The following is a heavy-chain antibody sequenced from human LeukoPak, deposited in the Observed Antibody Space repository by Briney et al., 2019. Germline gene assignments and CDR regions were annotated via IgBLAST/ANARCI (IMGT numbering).Heavy chain of an antibody. V-gene: IGHV4-30-4*01. D-gene: IGHD3-10*01. J-gene: IGHJ4*02. CDR1: GGSISSGDYY. Sequence: PSETLSLTCTVSGGSISSGDYYWSWIRQPPGKGLEWIGYIYYSGRTYYNPSLKTRVTISVDTSKNQFSLKLTSVTAADTAAYSCARLRYYYGSGTYSFDYWGQGTLVTVSS. CDR3: ARLRYYYGSGTYSFDY. CDR2: IYYSGRT.